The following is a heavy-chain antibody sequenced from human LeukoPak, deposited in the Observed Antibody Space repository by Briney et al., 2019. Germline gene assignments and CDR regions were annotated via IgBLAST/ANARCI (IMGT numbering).Heavy chain of an antibody. D-gene: IGHD1-1*01. CDR2: MDPSGTQK. CDR3: AIWTSDNN. Sequence: PGGSLRLFCAASGFTFHGSWLNWVRQVPGKGLEWVANMDPSGTQKRYVDSVRGRFTISKDNSGTSFYLEMSSLTVDDTAIYYCAIWTSDNNRGQGTLVTVSS. CDR1: GFTFHGSW. V-gene: IGHV3-7*01. J-gene: IGHJ4*02.